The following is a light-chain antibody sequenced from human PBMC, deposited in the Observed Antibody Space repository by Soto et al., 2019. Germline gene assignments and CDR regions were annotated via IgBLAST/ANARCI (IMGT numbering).Light chain of an antibody. V-gene: IGKV1-6*01. Sequence: AIPLTQSPSSLSASVGDRFTISCRASQGIRSDLGWYQQKPGKAPKLLIYAASSLQSGVPSRFSGSGSGTDFTLTISSLQPEDFATYYCLQDYNYPLTFGGGTKVDIK. CDR3: LQDYNYPLT. CDR1: QGIRSD. J-gene: IGKJ4*01. CDR2: AAS.